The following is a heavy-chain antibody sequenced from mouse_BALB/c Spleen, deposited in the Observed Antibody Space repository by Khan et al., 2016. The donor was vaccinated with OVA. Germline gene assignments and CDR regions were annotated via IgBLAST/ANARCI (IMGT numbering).Heavy chain of an antibody. CDR3: ARIQGGDFDY. J-gene: IGHJ2*01. Sequence: EVQLQESGPGLVKPSQSLSLPCTVTGYSITSDYAWNWIRQFPGNKLEWMGYISYSGNTKYNPSLKSRISITRDTSKNQFFLQLNFVTIEDTATYYCARIQGGDFDYWGQGTTLTVSS. CDR2: ISYSGNT. V-gene: IGHV3-2*02. CDR1: GYSITSDYA. D-gene: IGHD3-2*02.